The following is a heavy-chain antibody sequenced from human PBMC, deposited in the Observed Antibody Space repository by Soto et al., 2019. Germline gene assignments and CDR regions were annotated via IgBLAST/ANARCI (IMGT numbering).Heavy chain of an antibody. D-gene: IGHD2-15*01. V-gene: IGHV1-3*01. CDR3: ARFKGGAYGMDV. J-gene: IGHJ6*02. CDR1: GYTFTSYT. CDR2: LNAGNGNT. Sequence: ASVKVSCKISGYTFTSYTMHWVRQAPGQRLEWMGWLNAGNGNTKYSQNFQGRVTITRDTSASTAYMELSSLRSEDTAVYYCARFKGGAYGMDVWGQGTTVTVSS.